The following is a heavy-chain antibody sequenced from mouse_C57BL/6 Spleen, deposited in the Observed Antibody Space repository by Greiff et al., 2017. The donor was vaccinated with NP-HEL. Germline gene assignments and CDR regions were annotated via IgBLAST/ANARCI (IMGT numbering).Heavy chain of an antibody. CDR1: GYTFTNYW. CDR3: ARRLYYDGSSWYFDV. J-gene: IGHJ1*03. D-gene: IGHD1-1*01. Sequence: VMLVESGAELVRPGTSVKMSCKASGYTFTNYWIGWAKQRPGHGLEWIGDIYPGGGYTNYNEKFKGKATLTADKSSSTAYMQFSSLTSEDSAIYYCARRLYYDGSSWYFDVWGTGTTVTVSS. CDR2: IYPGGGYT. V-gene: IGHV1-63*01.